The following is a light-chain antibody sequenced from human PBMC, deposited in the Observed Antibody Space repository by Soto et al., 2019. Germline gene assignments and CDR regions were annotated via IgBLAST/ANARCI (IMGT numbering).Light chain of an antibody. CDR2: ATS. CDR1: QTVRNNY. Sequence: EFVLTQSPGTLSLSPGEKATLSCRASQTVRNNYLAWFQQRPGQAPRLLSFATSRRATDIPDRFSGSGSGTEFTLTITRLEPEDFEVYHCQQYDGSPRTFGQGTKVDIK. CDR3: QQYDGSPRT. J-gene: IGKJ1*01. V-gene: IGKV3-20*01.